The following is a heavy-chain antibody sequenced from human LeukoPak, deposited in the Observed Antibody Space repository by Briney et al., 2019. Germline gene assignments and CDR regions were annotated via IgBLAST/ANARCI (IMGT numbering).Heavy chain of an antibody. Sequence: GASVKVSCKASGGTFSSYAISWVRQAPGQGLEWMGGIIPIFGTANYAQKFQGRVTITADESTSTAHMELSSLRSEDTAVYYCARGAVAGTLHFDLWGRGTLVTVSS. CDR1: GGTFSSYA. V-gene: IGHV1-69*13. CDR3: ARGAVAGTLHFDL. CDR2: IIPIFGTA. D-gene: IGHD6-19*01. J-gene: IGHJ2*01.